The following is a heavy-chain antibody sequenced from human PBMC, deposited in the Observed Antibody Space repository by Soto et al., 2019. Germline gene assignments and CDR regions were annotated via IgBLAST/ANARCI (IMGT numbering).Heavy chain of an antibody. V-gene: IGHV2-5*01. J-gene: IGHJ4*02. CDR3: AHSLIYYYDSSGSYPYFDY. D-gene: IGHD3-22*01. CDR2: IYWNDDK. CDR1: AFSLSTSGVG. Sequence: SGPTLVNPTQTLTLTCTFSAFSLSTSGVGVGWIRQPPGKALEWLALIYWNDDKRYSPSLKSRLTITKDTSKNQVVLTVTNMDPVDTATYYCAHSLIYYYDSSGSYPYFDYWGQGTLVTVSS.